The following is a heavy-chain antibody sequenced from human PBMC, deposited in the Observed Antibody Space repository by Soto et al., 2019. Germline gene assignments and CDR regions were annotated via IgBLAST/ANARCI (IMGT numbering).Heavy chain of an antibody. CDR1: GGTFSSYA. J-gene: IGHJ4*02. V-gene: IGHV1-18*01. Sequence: ASVKVSCKASGGTFSSYAISWVRQAPGQGLEWMGWISPYYGNTNYAQKLQGRVTMTADTSTSTAYMELRSLRSDDTAVYYCARGMYGSSWSFFDYWCQGTLVTVSS. D-gene: IGHD6-13*01. CDR2: ISPYYGNT. CDR3: ARGMYGSSWSFFDY.